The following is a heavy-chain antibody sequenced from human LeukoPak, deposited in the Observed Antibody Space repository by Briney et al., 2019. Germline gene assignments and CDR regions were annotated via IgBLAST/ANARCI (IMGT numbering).Heavy chain of an antibody. CDR1: GYTFTGYY. J-gene: IGHJ6*03. CDR3: ARDGLLWFGELLNYYMDV. CDR2: INPKSGGT. Sequence: ASVKVSCKASGYTFTGYYMHWVRQAPGHGLEWMGRINPKSGGTNYAQKFQGRVTMTRDTSISTAYMELSRLRSDDTAVYYCARDGLLWFGELLNYYMDVWGKGTTVTVSS. D-gene: IGHD3-10*01. V-gene: IGHV1-2*06.